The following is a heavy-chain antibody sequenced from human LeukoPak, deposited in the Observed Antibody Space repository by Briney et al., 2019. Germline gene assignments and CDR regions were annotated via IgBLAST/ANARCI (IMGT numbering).Heavy chain of an antibody. V-gene: IGHV3-9*01. CDR1: GFTFDDYA. CDR3: AKSAVVTRSYYYYGMDV. J-gene: IGHJ6*02. CDR2: ISWNSGSI. D-gene: IGHD4-23*01. Sequence: GGSLRLSCAASGFTFDDYAMHWVRHAPGKGLEWVSGISWNSGSIGYADSVKGRFTISRDNAKNSLYLQMNSLRAGDTALYYCAKSAVVTRSYYYYGMDVWGQGTTVTVSS.